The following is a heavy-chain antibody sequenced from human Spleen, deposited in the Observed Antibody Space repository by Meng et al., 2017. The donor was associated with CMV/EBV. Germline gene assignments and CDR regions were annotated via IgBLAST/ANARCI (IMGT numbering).Heavy chain of an antibody. J-gene: IGHJ2*01. CDR2: IIPIFGTA. CDR1: GGTFSSYD. V-gene: IGHV1-69*05. D-gene: IGHD2-21*02. Sequence: KASGGTFSSYDISWVLQAPGQGLEWMGGIIPIFGTANYAQKFQGRVTITTDESTSTAYMGLSSLRSEDTAVYYCARGRRLPRGYFDLWGRGTLVTVSS. CDR3: ARGRRLPRGYFDL.